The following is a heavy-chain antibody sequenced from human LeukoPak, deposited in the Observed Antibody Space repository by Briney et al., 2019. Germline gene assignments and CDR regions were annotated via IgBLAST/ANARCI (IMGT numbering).Heavy chain of an antibody. D-gene: IGHD3-3*01. J-gene: IGHJ4*02. CDR3: ARRSTIFGRVTAFDY. Sequence: SETLSLTCAVYGGSFSGYYWSWIRQPPGKGLEWIGEINHSGSTNYNPSLKSRVTISVDTSKNQFSLKLSSVTAADTAVYYCARRSTIFGRVTAFDYWGQGTPVIVSP. CDR1: GGSFSGYY. CDR2: INHSGST. V-gene: IGHV4-34*01.